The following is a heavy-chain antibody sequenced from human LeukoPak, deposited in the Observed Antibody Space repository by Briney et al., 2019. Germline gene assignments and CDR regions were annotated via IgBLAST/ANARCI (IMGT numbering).Heavy chain of an antibody. D-gene: IGHD2-2*01. CDR1: GYTFTSYY. J-gene: IGHJ6*02. CDR2: INPSGGST. CDR3: AREGRIVVVPAAILYYGMDV. Sequence: ASVTVSFTASGYTFTSYYMHWVRQAPGQGLEWMGIINPSGGSTSYAQKFQGRVTMTRDTYTSTVYMELSSLRSEDTAVYYCAREGRIVVVPAAILYYGMDVWGQGTTVTVSS. V-gene: IGHV1-46*01.